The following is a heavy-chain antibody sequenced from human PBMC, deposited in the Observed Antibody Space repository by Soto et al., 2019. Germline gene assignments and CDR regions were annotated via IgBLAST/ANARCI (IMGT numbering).Heavy chain of an antibody. V-gene: IGHV4-31*03. CDR1: GGSISSGGYY. D-gene: IGHD3-22*01. J-gene: IGHJ4*02. CDR3: ARGDYDSSGYDLYYFDY. Sequence: SETLSLTCTVSGGSISSGGYYWSWIRQHPGKGLEWIGYIYYSGSTYYNPSLKSRVTISVDTSKNQFSLKLSSVTAADTAVYYCARGDYDSSGYDLYYFDYWGQGTLVTVSS. CDR2: IYYSGST.